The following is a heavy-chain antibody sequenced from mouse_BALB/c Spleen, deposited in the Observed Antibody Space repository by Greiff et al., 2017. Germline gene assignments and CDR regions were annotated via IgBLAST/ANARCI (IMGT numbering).Heavy chain of an antibody. D-gene: IGHD2-3*01. J-gene: IGHJ3*01. CDR3: ARGYDGYYWFAY. CDR1: GFTFTDYY. CDR2: IRNKANGYTT. Sequence: EVQLVESGGGLVQPGGSLRLSCATSGFTFTDYYMSWVRHPPGKALEWLGFIRNKANGYTTEYSASVKGRFTISRDNSQSILYLQMNTLRAEDSATYYWARGYDGYYWFAYWGQGTLVTVSA. V-gene: IGHV7-3*02.